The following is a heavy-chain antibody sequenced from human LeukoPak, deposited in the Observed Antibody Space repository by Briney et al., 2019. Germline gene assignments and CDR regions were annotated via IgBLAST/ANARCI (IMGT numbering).Heavy chain of an antibody. V-gene: IGHV3-7*01. Sequence: GGSLRLSCAASGFTFSSYWMSWVRQAPGKGLEWVANIKQDGSEKYYVDSVKGRFTISRDNAKNSLYLQMNSLGAEDTAVYYCARDRYSSSSDYYYYMDVWGKGTTVTVSS. CDR2: IKQDGSEK. D-gene: IGHD6-6*01. CDR3: ARDRYSSSSDYYYYMDV. CDR1: GFTFSSYW. J-gene: IGHJ6*03.